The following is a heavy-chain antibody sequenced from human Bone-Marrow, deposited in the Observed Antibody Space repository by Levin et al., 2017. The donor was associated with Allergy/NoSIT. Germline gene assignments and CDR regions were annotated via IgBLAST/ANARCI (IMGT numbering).Heavy chain of an antibody. CDR1: GFLFSNYA. Sequence: GESLKISCATSGFLFSNYALHWVRQTPGKGLEWVAVISYDGSHQHYADFVKGRFTITRDSSKNTVYLQMKSLTTADTAMYYCARDPQPSTTWPGDSWGQGTLVTVST. CDR3: ARDPQPSTTWPGDS. CDR2: ISYDGSHQ. V-gene: IGHV3-30-3*01. D-gene: IGHD1-14*01. J-gene: IGHJ4*02.